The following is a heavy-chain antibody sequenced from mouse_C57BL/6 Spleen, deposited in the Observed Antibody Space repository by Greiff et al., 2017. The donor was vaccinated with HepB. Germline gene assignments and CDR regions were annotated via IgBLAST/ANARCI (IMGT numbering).Heavy chain of an antibody. CDR1: GFTFTDYY. CDR3: ARWNGSRPWFAY. CDR2: IRNKANGYTT. J-gene: IGHJ3*01. V-gene: IGHV7-3*01. D-gene: IGHD1-1*01. Sequence: EVQRVESGGGLVQPGGSLSLSCAASGFTFTDYYMSWVRQPPGKALEWLGFIRNKANGYTTEYSASVKGRFTISRDNSQSILYLQMNALRAEDSATYYCARWNGSRPWFAYWGQGTLVTVSA.